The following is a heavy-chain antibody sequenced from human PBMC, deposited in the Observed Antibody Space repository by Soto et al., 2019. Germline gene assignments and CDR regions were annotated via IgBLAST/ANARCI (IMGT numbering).Heavy chain of an antibody. D-gene: IGHD2-2*01. Sequence: QVQLVQSGAEVRKPGSSVKVSCKASGGTFSSDAVSWARQAPGQGLEWMGGLIPILGTTHYAQKFQGRVTITAEESTNTAYMELSSLRSDDTAVYYCARASGYVRGLYHDYWGQGTRVTVSS. CDR3: ARASGYVRGLYHDY. V-gene: IGHV1-69*01. CDR1: GGTFSSDA. CDR2: LIPILGTT. J-gene: IGHJ4*02.